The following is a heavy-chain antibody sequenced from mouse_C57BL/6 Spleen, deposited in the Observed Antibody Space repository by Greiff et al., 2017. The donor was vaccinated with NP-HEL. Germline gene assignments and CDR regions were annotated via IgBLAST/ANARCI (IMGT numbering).Heavy chain of an antibody. J-gene: IGHJ3*01. D-gene: IGHD4-1*01. CDR1: GYTFTSYW. V-gene: IGHV1-50*01. CDR2: IDPSDSYT. CDR3: ASKPLTGTTY. Sequence: VQLQQSGAELVKPGASVKLSCKASGYTFTSYWMQWVKQRPGQGLEWIGEIDPSDSYTNYNQKFKGKATLTVDTSSSTAYMQLSSLPSEDSAVYYCASKPLTGTTYWGQGTLVTVSA.